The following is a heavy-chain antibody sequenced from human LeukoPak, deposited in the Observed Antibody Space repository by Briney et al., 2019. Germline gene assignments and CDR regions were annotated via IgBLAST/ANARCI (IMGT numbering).Heavy chain of an antibody. Sequence: SETLSLTCTVSGGSISSYYWSWIRQPPGKGLERIGRIYTSGSTNYNPSLKSRVTMSVDTSKNQFSLKLSSVTAADTAVYYCARDSGTTGEVKFDPWGQGTLVTVSS. CDR2: IYTSGST. J-gene: IGHJ5*02. CDR1: GGSISSYY. D-gene: IGHD3-10*01. V-gene: IGHV4-4*07. CDR3: ARDSGTTGEVKFDP.